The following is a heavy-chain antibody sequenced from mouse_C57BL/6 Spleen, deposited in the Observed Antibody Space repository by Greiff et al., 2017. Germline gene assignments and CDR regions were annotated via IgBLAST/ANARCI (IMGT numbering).Heavy chain of an antibody. J-gene: IGHJ1*03. Sequence: EVQVVESGGDLVKPGGSLKLSCAASGFTFSSYGMSWVRQTPDKRLEWVATISSGGSYTYYPDSVKGRFTISRDNAKNTLYLQMSSLKSEDTAMYYCARHSYYYGSSYGYFDVWGTGTTVTVSS. V-gene: IGHV5-6*01. D-gene: IGHD1-1*01. CDR2: ISSGGSYT. CDR3: ARHSYYYGSSYGYFDV. CDR1: GFTFSSYG.